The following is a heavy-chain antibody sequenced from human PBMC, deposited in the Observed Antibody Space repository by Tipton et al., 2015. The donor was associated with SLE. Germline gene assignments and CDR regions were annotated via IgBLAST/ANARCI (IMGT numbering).Heavy chain of an antibody. CDR2: INHSGRT. V-gene: IGHV4-34*01. CDR1: GGSFSGHR. J-gene: IGHJ6*03. D-gene: IGHD3-3*01. Sequence: TLSLTCDVYGGSFSGHRWTWIRQPPGKGLEWIGEINHSGRTNYNPSLTSRVTISVDTSKNQFSLKLSSVTAADTAVYYCARGYDFSYMDVWGKGTTVTVSS. CDR3: ARGYDFSYMDV.